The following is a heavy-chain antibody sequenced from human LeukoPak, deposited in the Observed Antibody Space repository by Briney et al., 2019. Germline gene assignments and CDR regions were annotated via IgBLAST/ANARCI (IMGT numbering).Heavy chain of an antibody. CDR1: GFTFSTYA. V-gene: IGHV3-23*01. J-gene: IGHJ4*02. CDR3: ARGDNSGWRNVYYFDY. Sequence: PGGSLRLSCAASGFTFSTYAMSWVRQAPGKGLEWVSAISGSADSTYYADSVKGQFAISRDNSKNSLYLQMNSLRAEDTAVYYCARGDNSGWRNVYYFDYWGQGTLVTVSS. D-gene: IGHD6-19*01. CDR2: ISGSADST.